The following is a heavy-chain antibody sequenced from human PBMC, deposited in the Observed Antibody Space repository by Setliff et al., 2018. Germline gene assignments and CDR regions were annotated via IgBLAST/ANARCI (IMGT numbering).Heavy chain of an antibody. V-gene: IGHV1-69*13. Sequence: GASVKVSCKASGGTFNTYGLSWVRQAPGQGLEWMGGIIPIIGEPNYAQKFQGRVTITADESTSTAYMELRSLKSEDTAVYYCAREALQRVGLYFFDIWGQGMLVTVSS. CDR3: AREALQRVGLYFFDI. J-gene: IGHJ4*02. CDR2: IIPIIGEP. CDR1: GGTFNTYG. D-gene: IGHD3-10*01.